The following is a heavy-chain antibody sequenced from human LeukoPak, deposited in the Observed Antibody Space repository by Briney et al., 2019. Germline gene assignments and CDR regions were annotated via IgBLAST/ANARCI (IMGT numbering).Heavy chain of an antibody. Sequence: SVKVSCKASGGTFSSYAISWVRQAPGQGLEWMGRIIPILGIANYAQKFQGRVTITADKSTSTAYMELSSLRSDDTAVYYCARESVTTLGYYYYGMDVWGQGTTVTVSS. J-gene: IGHJ6*02. CDR2: IIPILGIA. CDR1: GGTFSSYA. V-gene: IGHV1-69*04. D-gene: IGHD4-17*01. CDR3: ARESVTTLGYYYYGMDV.